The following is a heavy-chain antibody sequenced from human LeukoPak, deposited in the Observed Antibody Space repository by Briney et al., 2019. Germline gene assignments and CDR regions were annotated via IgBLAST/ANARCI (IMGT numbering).Heavy chain of an antibody. Sequence: ASVKVSCKASGYTFSNYGVSWVRQAPGQGLEWIGWISAYNRNTNYAQKFQGRVTMTTDTSSNTVYMELRTLRSDDTAVYYCARGVNSGWLAPPDYWGQGTLVTVSS. D-gene: IGHD6-19*01. V-gene: IGHV1-18*01. CDR2: ISAYNRNT. CDR3: ARGVNSGWLAPPDY. CDR1: GYTFSNYG. J-gene: IGHJ4*02.